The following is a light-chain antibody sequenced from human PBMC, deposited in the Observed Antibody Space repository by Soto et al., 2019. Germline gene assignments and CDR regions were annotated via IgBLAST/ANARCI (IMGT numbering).Light chain of an antibody. CDR1: QSVSSN. J-gene: IGKJ1*01. CDR2: GAS. CDR3: QQYNTWWT. Sequence: EVVMTQSPATLSASPGERATLSCRATQSVSSNLAWYQQKPGQAPRLLIYGASTRATGIPARFSGSGSGTEFTLTISSLQSEDFAVYYCQQYNTWWTFSQGTKVEIK. V-gene: IGKV3-15*01.